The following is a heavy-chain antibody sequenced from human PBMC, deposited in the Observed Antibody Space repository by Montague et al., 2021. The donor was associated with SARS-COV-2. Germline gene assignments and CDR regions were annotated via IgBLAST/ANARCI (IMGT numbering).Heavy chain of an antibody. V-gene: IGHV3-30*04. Sequence: SLRLSCAASGFSFSEYAMHWVRQAPGKGLEWVAIISYDGSNKYYAVSVKGRFTISRDNSKNTLFLQMSSLRAEDTAVYFCARDRDTRHTTSIDYWGQGTLVTVSS. CDR1: GFSFSEYA. CDR3: ARDRDTRHTTSIDY. D-gene: IGHD2/OR15-2a*01. CDR2: ISYDGSNK. J-gene: IGHJ4*02.